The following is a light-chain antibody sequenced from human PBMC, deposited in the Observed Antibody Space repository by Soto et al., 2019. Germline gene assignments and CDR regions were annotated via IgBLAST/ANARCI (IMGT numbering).Light chain of an antibody. V-gene: IGKV1-5*01. CDR3: HQYHSSSST. J-gene: IGKJ1*01. CDR1: QSVTHW. Sequence: DIQMTQSPSTLSASVGDRVTITCRASQSVTHWLAWYQQRPGKAPKLLIYDASTLERGVPSRLSGSGSGTDFTLPISSLQVDDFATYYCHQYHSSSSTFGQGTKVEIK. CDR2: DAS.